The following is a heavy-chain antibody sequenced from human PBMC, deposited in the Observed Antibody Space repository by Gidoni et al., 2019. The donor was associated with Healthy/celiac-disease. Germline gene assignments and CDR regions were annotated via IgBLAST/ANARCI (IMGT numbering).Heavy chain of an antibody. CDR3: AKDSSSWKLPHYFDY. V-gene: IGHV3-23*01. CDR1: GLTFISYA. CDR2: ISGSGGST. D-gene: IGHD6-13*01. Sequence: EVQLLESGGGLVQPGGSLRLSCAASGLTFISYAMSWVRQAPGKGLEWVSAISGSGGSTYYADSVKGRFTISRDNSKNTLYLQMNSLRAEDTAVYYCAKDSSSWKLPHYFDYWGQGTLVTVSS. J-gene: IGHJ4*02.